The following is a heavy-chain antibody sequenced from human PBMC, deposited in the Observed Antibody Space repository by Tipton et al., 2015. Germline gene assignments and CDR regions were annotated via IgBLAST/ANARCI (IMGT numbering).Heavy chain of an antibody. V-gene: IGHV4-38-2*01. Sequence: TLSLTCAVSAYSISRGYSWAWIRQPPGKKLEWIGEIYHSGNTNYNPSLKSRVTISVDKSKNQFSLKLSSVTAADTAVYYCARGHKNGDSPWDYWGQGTPVTVSS. CDR1: AYSISRGYS. D-gene: IGHD4-17*01. CDR2: IYHSGNT. CDR3: ARGHKNGDSPWDY. J-gene: IGHJ4*02.